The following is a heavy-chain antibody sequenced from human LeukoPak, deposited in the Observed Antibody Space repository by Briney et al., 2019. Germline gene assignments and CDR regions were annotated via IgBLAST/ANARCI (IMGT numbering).Heavy chain of an antibody. V-gene: IGHV3-20*04. J-gene: IGHJ5*02. CDR2: LNWNGGST. CDR1: GFTFDDYG. D-gene: IGHD2-15*01. CDR3: ARDRHCSGGSCPFDP. Sequence: PGGSLRLSCAASGFTFDDYGMSWVRQAPGKGLEWVSGLNWNGGSTGYADSVKGRFTISRDNAKNSLYLQMNSLRAEDTTLYYCARDRHCSGGSCPFDPWGQGTLVTVSS.